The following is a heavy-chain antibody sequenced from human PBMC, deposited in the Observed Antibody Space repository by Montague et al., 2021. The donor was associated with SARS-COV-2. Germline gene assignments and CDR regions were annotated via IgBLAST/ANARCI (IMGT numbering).Heavy chain of an antibody. Sequence: SLRLSCAASGFTFSSYSMNWVRQAPGNGLEWVSYISSSSSTIYYADSVKGRFTISRDNAKNSLYLQMNSLRDEDTAVYYCARGTYTYYDILTGRTYGMDVWGQRTTVTVSS. J-gene: IGHJ6*02. CDR2: ISSSSSTI. CDR1: GFTFSSYS. CDR3: ARGTYTYYDILTGRTYGMDV. D-gene: IGHD3-9*01. V-gene: IGHV3-48*02.